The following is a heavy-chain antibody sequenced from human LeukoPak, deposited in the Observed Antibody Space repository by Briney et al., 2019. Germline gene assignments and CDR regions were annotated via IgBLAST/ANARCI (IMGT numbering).Heavy chain of an antibody. J-gene: IGHJ6*02. CDR1: GFTVSSNY. CDR2: IYSGGST. V-gene: IGHV3-53*04. CDR3: ARDFRYFDWSYGMDV. Sequence: GGSLRLSCAASGFTVSSNYMSWVRQAPGKGLEWVSVIYSGGSTYYADSVKGRFTISRHNSKNTLYLQMNSLRAEDTAVYYCARDFRYFDWSYGMDVWGQGTTVTVSS. D-gene: IGHD3-9*01.